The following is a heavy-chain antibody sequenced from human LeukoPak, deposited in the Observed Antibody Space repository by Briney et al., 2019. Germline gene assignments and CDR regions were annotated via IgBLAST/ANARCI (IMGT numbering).Heavy chain of an antibody. CDR3: ARAPKYDYDSSGYPLDS. Sequence: PGGSLRLSCAASRYNFNYYSMISVRQAPGKGLEWVSSSSSSSSSIYYADSVKGRFTISRDNAKNSLYLQMNSLRAEDTDVYYCARAPKYDYDSSGYPLDSWGQGTLVTVSS. V-gene: IGHV3-21*01. CDR1: RYNFNYYS. J-gene: IGHJ4*02. CDR2: SSSSSSSI. D-gene: IGHD3-22*01.